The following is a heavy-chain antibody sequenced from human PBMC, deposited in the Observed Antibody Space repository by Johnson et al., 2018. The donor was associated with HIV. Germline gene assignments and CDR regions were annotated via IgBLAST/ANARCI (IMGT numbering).Heavy chain of an antibody. CDR1: GFTFSSYA. V-gene: IGHV3-30*14. Sequence: VQLVESGGGVVQPGRSLRLSCAASGFTFSSYAMHWVRQAPGKGLEWVAVISYDGTNTYYADSVRGRFTISRDNSRNTVSLQMIILRPKDTAMYYCASGVTARAPLLIWGQGTMVTVSS. D-gene: IGHD6-6*01. CDR3: ASGVTARAPLLI. J-gene: IGHJ3*02. CDR2: ISYDGTNT.